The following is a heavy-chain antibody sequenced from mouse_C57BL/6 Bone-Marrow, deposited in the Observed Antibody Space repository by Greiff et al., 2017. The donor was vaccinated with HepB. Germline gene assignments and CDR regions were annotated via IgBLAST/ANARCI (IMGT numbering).Heavy chain of an antibody. V-gene: IGHV5-9-1*02. D-gene: IGHD1-1*01. Sequence: EVQVVESGEGLVKPGGSLKLSCAASGFTFSSYAMSWVRQTPEKRLEWVAYISSGGDYIYYADTVKGRFTISRDNARNTLYLQMSSLKSEDTAMYYCTRAVITTFVDYWGQGTSVTVSS. CDR2: ISSGGDYI. CDR3: TRAVITTFVDY. J-gene: IGHJ4*01. CDR1: GFTFSSYA.